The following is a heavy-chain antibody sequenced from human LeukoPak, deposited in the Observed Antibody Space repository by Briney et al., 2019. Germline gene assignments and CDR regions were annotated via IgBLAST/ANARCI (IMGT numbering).Heavy chain of an antibody. CDR2: IYYSGST. CDR3: ARGPPYIVVVTAIGFFDS. Sequence: SETLSLTCTVSGGSISSSSYYWGWIRQPPGKGLEWIGSIYYSGSTYYNPSLKSRVTISVDTFKNQFSLKLSSVTAADTAVYYCARGPPYIVVVTAIGFFDSWGQGTLVTVSS. CDR1: GGSISSSSYY. J-gene: IGHJ4*02. V-gene: IGHV4-39*07. D-gene: IGHD2-21*02.